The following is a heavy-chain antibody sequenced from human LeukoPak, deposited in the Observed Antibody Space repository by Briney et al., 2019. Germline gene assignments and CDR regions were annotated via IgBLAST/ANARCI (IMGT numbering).Heavy chain of an antibody. V-gene: IGHV4-59*01. CDR3: ARSPSIFVPDC. Sequence: KPSETLSLTCTVYGGSISSYYWSWIRQPPGKGLEWIGYICYSGSTNYNPSLKSRVTISVDTSKNQFSLKLSSVTAADTAVYYCARSPSIFVPDCWGQGTLVTVSS. CDR1: GGSISSYY. D-gene: IGHD3-3*01. J-gene: IGHJ4*02. CDR2: ICYSGST.